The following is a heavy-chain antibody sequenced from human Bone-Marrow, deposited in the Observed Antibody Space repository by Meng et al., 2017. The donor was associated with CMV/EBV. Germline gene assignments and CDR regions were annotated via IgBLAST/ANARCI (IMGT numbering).Heavy chain of an antibody. D-gene: IGHD1-26*01. Sequence: SCKGSGNSFNAYWIGWVRQMPGKGLEWVGNIKQDGSETYYLGSVMGRFTISRDNAKNSLYLQMNSLRVEGTAVYYCATQGATMPNWGQGTLVTVSS. CDR3: ATQGATMPN. CDR1: GNSFNAYW. CDR2: IKQDGSET. V-gene: IGHV3-7*01. J-gene: IGHJ4*02.